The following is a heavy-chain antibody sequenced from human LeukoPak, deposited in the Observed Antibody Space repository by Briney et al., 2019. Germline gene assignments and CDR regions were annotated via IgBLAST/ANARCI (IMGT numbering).Heavy chain of an antibody. Sequence: PGGSLRLSCAASGFTFSDYYMTWIRQAPGKGLEWISYISYSGVDIYYADSMRGRFTVTRDNAKNSLYLQMNSLRVEDTAVYYCARGPGLWSYGMDVWGQGTTVTVSS. J-gene: IGHJ6*02. D-gene: IGHD3-10*01. CDR1: GFTFSDYY. CDR3: ARGPGLWSYGMDV. CDR2: ISYSGVDI. V-gene: IGHV3-11*01.